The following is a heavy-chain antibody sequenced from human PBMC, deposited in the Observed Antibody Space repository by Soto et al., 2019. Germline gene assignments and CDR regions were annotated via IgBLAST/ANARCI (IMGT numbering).Heavy chain of an antibody. J-gene: IGHJ4*02. Sequence: QVQLVQSGAEVKKPGASVKVSCKASGYTFTSYAMHWVRQAPGQRLEWMGWLNAGNGNTKYSQKFQGRVTITRDTSASTAYMELSSLRSEDTAVYYCARARIAARPYVLGYWGQGTLVTVSS. CDR1: GYTFTSYA. D-gene: IGHD6-6*01. CDR3: ARARIAARPYVLGY. CDR2: LNAGNGNT. V-gene: IGHV1-3*01.